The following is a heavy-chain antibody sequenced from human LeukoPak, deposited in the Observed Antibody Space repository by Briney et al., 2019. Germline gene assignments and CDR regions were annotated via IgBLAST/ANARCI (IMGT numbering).Heavy chain of an antibody. Sequence: PGGSLRLSCAASGFTFSSYAMSWVRQAPGKGLEWVSGISGSGGSTHYADSVRGRFTISRDNSMNTLYLQMNNLRAEDTAVYYCARTNNYAFDIWGLGTMVTVSS. V-gene: IGHV3-23*01. J-gene: IGHJ3*02. CDR1: GFTFSSYA. CDR3: ARTNNYAFDI. D-gene: IGHD5-24*01. CDR2: ISGSGGST.